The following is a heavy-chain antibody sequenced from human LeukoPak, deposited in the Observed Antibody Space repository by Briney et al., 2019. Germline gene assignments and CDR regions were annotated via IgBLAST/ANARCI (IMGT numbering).Heavy chain of an antibody. CDR3: VRDSGYDRYYFDL. V-gene: IGHV3-30-3*01. Sequence: GGSLRLSCSASRFPFSWYAMHWVRQAPRKGLEWVAFVSIDGGQEYYADSVKGRFTISRDNSKDTLDLQMTSLRGDDTAVYYCVRDSGYDRYYFDLWGQGTLVIVSS. CDR1: RFPFSWYA. CDR2: VSIDGGQE. D-gene: IGHD5-12*01. J-gene: IGHJ4*02.